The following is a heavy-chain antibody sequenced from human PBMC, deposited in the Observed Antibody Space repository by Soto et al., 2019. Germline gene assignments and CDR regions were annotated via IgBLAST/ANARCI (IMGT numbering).Heavy chain of an antibody. Sequence: GGSLRLSCAASGFTFSSYGMHWVRQAPGKGLEWVAVIWYDGSNKYYADSVKGQFTISRDNSKNSLYLQMNSLRAEDTALYYCARASGTWIQLGVRYGNGFDLWGQGTLVTVSS. J-gene: IGHJ5*01. CDR1: GFTFSSYG. V-gene: IGHV3-33*01. D-gene: IGHD5-18*01. CDR3: ARASGTWIQLGVRYGNGFDL. CDR2: IWYDGSNK.